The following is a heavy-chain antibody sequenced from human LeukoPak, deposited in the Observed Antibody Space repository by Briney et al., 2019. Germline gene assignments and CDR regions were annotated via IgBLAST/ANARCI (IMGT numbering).Heavy chain of an antibody. CDR3: ARDEGWDTAMTVDY. Sequence: GGSLRLSCAASGFTFSNYGMYWVRQAPGKGLEWVAVIWYDGSNKYYADSVKGRFTISRDNAKNSLYLQMNSLRADDTAVYYCARDEGWDTAMTVDYWGQGTLVTVSS. V-gene: IGHV3-33*01. CDR2: IWYDGSNK. CDR1: GFTFSNYG. J-gene: IGHJ4*02. D-gene: IGHD5-18*01.